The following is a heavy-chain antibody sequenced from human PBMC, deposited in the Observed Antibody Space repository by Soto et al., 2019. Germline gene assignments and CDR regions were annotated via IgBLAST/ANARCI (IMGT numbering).Heavy chain of an antibody. CDR3: ARQGYCSGGSCYGPGSFDY. J-gene: IGHJ4*02. V-gene: IGHV4-39*01. Sequence: SETLSLTCTVSGGSISSSSYYWGWIRQPPGKGLEWIGSIYYSGSTYYNPSLKSRVTISVDTSKNRFSLKLSSVTAADTAVYYCARQGYCSGGSCYGPGSFDYWGQGTLVTVSS. D-gene: IGHD2-15*01. CDR2: IYYSGST. CDR1: GGSISSSSYY.